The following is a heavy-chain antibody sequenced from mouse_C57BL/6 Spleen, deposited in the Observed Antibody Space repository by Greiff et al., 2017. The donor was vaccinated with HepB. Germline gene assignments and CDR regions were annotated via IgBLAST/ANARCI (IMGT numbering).Heavy chain of an antibody. V-gene: IGHV1-64*01. J-gene: IGHJ3*01. CDR1: GYTFTSYW. CDR3: ARSGGLTGSFAY. CDR2: IHPNSGST. D-gene: IGHD4-1*01. Sequence: VQLQQPGAELVKPGASVKLSCKASGYTFTSYWMHWVKQRPGQGLEWIGMIHPNSGSTNYNEKFKSKATLTVDKSSSTAYMQLSSLTSEDSAVYYCARSGGLTGSFAYWGQGTLVTVSA.